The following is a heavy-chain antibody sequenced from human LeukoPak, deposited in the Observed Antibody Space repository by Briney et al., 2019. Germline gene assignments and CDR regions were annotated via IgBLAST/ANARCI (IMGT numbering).Heavy chain of an antibody. CDR2: INPNSGGT. CDR3: ARVRVVVAATQMIYYMDV. D-gene: IGHD2-15*01. Sequence: ASVKVSCKASGYTFTGYYMHWVRQAPGQGLEWMGWINPNSGGTNYAQKFQGRVTMTRDTSISTAYMELSRLRSDDTAVYYCARVRVVVAATQMIYYMDVWGKGTTVTVSS. J-gene: IGHJ6*03. CDR1: GYTFTGYY. V-gene: IGHV1-2*02.